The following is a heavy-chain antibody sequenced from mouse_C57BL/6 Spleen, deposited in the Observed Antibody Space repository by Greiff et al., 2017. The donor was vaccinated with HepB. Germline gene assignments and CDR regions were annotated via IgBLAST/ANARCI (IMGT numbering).Heavy chain of an antibody. D-gene: IGHD4-1*01. CDR1: GYSITSGYD. V-gene: IGHV3-1*01. CDR2: ISYSGST. Sequence: EVKLEESGPGMVKPSQSLSLTCTVTGYSITSGYDWHWIRHFPGNKLEWMGYISYSGSTNYNPSLKSRISITHDTSKNHFFLKLNSVTTEDTATYYCARHSANWDYFDYWGQGTTLTVSS. CDR3: ARHSANWDYFDY. J-gene: IGHJ2*01.